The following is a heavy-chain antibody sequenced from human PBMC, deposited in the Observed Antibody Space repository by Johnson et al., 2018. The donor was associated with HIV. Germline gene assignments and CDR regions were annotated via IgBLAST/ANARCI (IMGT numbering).Heavy chain of an antibody. Sequence: VQLVESGGGVVQPGRSLRLSCAASGFTFSDYGMHWVRQAPGKGLEWVTHISYDGANKYYSGSVRGRFTISRDNSRNTLNLQMDSLREDDTAVYYCAKDLDRELLALWAFHTWGKGTVVTVSS. J-gene: IGHJ3*02. CDR2: ISYDGANK. CDR3: AKDLDRELLALWAFHT. CDR1: GFTFSDYG. D-gene: IGHD2-8*02. V-gene: IGHV3-30*18.